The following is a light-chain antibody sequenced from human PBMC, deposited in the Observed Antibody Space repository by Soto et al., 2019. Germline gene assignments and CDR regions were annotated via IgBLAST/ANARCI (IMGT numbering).Light chain of an antibody. J-gene: IGLJ1*01. CDR2: ADN. CDR3: QSYDTGLSVYV. CDR1: STDFVSYNR. Sequence: QSALTQPPSVSGSPGQSVTISCTGTSTDFVSYNRVSWYQQPPGTAPKLMIYADNNRPSGVSDRFSASKSGTAASLAITGLQAEDEADYYCQSYDTGLSVYVFGSGTKVTVL. V-gene: IGLV2-18*02.